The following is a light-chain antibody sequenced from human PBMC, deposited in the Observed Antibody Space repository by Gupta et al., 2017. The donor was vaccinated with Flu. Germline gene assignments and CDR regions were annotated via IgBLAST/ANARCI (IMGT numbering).Light chain of an antibody. CDR1: QDISKW. CDR3: QQTNNFPLT. CDR2: AAS. V-gene: IGKV1-12*01. Sequence: SPSSVSASVGDRVTITCRASQDISKWLAWYQQRPGKAPKLLISAASRLPSGVPSRFSGSGSGTDFALTISSLQPEDFATYYCQQTNNFPLTFGGGTTVEI. J-gene: IGKJ4*01.